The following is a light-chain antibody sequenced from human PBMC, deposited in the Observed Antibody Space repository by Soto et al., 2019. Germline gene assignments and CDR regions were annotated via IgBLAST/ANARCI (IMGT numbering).Light chain of an antibody. V-gene: IGKV3-20*01. CDR2: DAS. J-gene: IGKJ5*01. CDR3: QQYGSSPIT. Sequence: DIVLTQSPGTLSLSPGERATLSCRASQSLGTDYLAWYQQKPGQAPRLLIYDASRRATGIPVRFSGSGSGADFTLTISRLEPEDFAVYYCQQYGSSPITFGQGTRLEIK. CDR1: QSLGTDY.